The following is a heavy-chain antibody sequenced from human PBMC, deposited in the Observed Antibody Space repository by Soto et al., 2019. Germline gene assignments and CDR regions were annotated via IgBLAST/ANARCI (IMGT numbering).Heavy chain of an antibody. J-gene: IGHJ6*02. CDR2: ISYDGSNK. Sequence: GGSLRLSCAASGFTFSSYAMHWVRQAPGKGLEWVAVISYDGSNKYYADSVKGRFTISRDNSKNTLYLQMNSLRAEDTAVYYCAREVVDLYYYYGMDVWGQGTTVTVSS. D-gene: IGHD2-15*01. CDR1: GFTFSSYA. V-gene: IGHV3-30-3*01. CDR3: AREVVDLYYYYGMDV.